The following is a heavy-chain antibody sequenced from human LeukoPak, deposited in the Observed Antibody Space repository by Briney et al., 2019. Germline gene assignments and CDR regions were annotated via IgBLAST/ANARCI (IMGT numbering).Heavy chain of an antibody. V-gene: IGHV3-23*01. J-gene: IGHJ4*02. Sequence: GGSLRLSCAASGFIFSSYALTWVRQAPGKGLEWVSVISGSGSSSRYYADSVKGRFTISRDNSKNTVFLQMNSLRVEDTAIYYCAKDIAAAGDYWGQGTLVTVSS. D-gene: IGHD6-13*01. CDR2: ISGSGSSSR. CDR1: GFIFSSYA. CDR3: AKDIAAAGDY.